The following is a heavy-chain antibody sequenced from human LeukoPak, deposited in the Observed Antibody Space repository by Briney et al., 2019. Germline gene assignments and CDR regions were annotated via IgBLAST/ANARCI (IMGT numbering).Heavy chain of an antibody. D-gene: IGHD6-25*01. J-gene: IGHJ4*02. CDR2: IYHSGST. Sequence: PSETLSLTCTVSGYSISSGYYWGWIRQPPGKGLEWIGSIYHSGSTYYNPSLKSRVTISVDTSKNQFSLKLSSVTAADTAVYYCARGRKQRLRQYYFDYWGQGTLVTVSS. CDR1: GYSISSGYY. V-gene: IGHV4-38-2*02. CDR3: ARGRKQRLRQYYFDY.